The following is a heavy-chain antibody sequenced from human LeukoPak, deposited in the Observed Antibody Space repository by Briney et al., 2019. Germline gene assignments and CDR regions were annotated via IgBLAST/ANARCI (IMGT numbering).Heavy chain of an antibody. CDR2: IYSGGST. D-gene: IGHD4-17*01. CDR3: ARDKLDGDSRFDY. Sequence: GGSLRLSCAASGFTVSSNYMSWVRQAPGKGLEWVSVIYSGGSTYYADSVKGRFTISRDNAKNSLYLQMNSLRGEDTAVYYCARDKLDGDSRFDYWGQGTLVTVSS. CDR1: GFTVSSNY. J-gene: IGHJ4*02. V-gene: IGHV3-53*01.